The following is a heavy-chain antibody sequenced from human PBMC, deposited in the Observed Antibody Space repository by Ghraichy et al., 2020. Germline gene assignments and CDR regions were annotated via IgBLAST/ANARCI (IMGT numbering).Heavy chain of an antibody. Sequence: GGSLRLSCAASGFSVSSNYMNWVRQAPGKGLEWVSVIYIGGSTDYADSVRGRFTISRDNSKNTVYLQMNSLRADDTAVYYCARDTRYHGTYSNYSGQGTLVTVSS. V-gene: IGHV3-53*01. CDR3: ARDTRYHGTYSNY. CDR2: IYIGGST. D-gene: IGHD1-26*01. CDR1: GFSVSSNY. J-gene: IGHJ4*02.